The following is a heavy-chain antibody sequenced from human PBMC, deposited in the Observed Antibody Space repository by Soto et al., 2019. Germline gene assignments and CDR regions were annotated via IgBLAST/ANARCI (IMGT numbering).Heavy chain of an antibody. CDR3: ATYSNYAMDV. CDR1: GYSFTTHW. Sequence: EVQLVQSGAEMKKPGESLKISCQGSGYSFTTHWIGWVRQMPGKGLEWMGIIYPGDSDLRYGPPFQGQVTISADKSISTAYLQWSSLKASDTAMYYCATYSNYAMDVWGQGTTVTVSS. CDR2: IYPGDSDL. D-gene: IGHD6-13*01. V-gene: IGHV5-51*03. J-gene: IGHJ6*02.